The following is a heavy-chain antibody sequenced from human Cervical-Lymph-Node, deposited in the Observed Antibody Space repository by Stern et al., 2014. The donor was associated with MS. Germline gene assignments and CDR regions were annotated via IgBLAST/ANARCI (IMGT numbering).Heavy chain of an antibody. Sequence: VQLVESGAEVKKPGASVKVSCKASGYTFTGYYMHWVRQAPGQGLEWMGWINPNSGGTSYAQKFQGWVTMTRDTSISTAYMELSRLRSHDTAVYYCARGDCSGGSCLAHFDYWGQGTLVTVSS. D-gene: IGHD2-15*01. V-gene: IGHV1-2*04. CDR2: INPNSGGT. CDR1: GYTFTGYY. CDR3: ARGDCSGGSCLAHFDY. J-gene: IGHJ4*02.